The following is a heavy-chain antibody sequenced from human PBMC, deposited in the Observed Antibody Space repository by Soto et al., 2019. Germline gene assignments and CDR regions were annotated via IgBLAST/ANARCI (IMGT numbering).Heavy chain of an antibody. CDR1: GFPFNTYA. Sequence: EVQLLESGGGSVQAGGSLRLSCAASGFPFNTYAMTWVRQVPGKGLEWVSGIYVSGTSANYADSVEGRFTISRDNSKNMLYLQMSSLRVEDTAVYYCATRPSNVAARPIYWGQGTLVTVSS. CDR2: IYVSGTSA. J-gene: IGHJ4*02. D-gene: IGHD6-6*01. CDR3: ATRPSNVAARPIY. V-gene: IGHV3-23*01.